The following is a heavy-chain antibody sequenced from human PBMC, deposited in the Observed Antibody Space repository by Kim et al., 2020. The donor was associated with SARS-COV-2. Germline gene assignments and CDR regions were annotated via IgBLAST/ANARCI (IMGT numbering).Heavy chain of an antibody. CDR3: ARTPPPYYYDSSGYYPGAFDI. V-gene: IGHV4-59*01. D-gene: IGHD3-22*01. Sequence: SETLSLTCTVSGGSISSYYWSWIRQPPGKGLEWIGYIYYSGSTNYNPSLKSRVTISVDTSKNQFSLKLSSVTAADTAVYYCARTPPPYYYDSSGYYPGAFDIWGQGTMVTVSS. CDR2: IYYSGST. CDR1: GGSISSYY. J-gene: IGHJ3*02.